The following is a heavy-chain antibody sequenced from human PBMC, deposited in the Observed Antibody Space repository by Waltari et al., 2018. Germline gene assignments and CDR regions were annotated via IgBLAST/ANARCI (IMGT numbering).Heavy chain of an antibody. CDR2: FDPEDGET. Sequence: QVQLVQSGAEVKKPGASVKVSCKVSGYTLTELSMHWVRQAPGKGLEWMGGFDPEDGETIYGQKFQGRVTMTGDTSTDTGYRELSSLRAEDTAVYYCATGSRQGSGWYKNWFDPWGQGTLVTVSS. J-gene: IGHJ5*02. CDR3: ATGSRQGSGWYKNWFDP. D-gene: IGHD6-19*01. CDR1: GYTLTELS. V-gene: IGHV1-24*01.